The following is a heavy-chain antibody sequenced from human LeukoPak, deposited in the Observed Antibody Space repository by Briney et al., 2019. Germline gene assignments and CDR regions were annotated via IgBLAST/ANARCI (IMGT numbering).Heavy chain of an antibody. J-gene: IGHJ4*02. V-gene: IGHV3-21*01. Sequence: PGGSLRLSCAASGFTFSSYSMNWVRQAPGKGLEWVSSISSSSYIYYADSVKGRFTISRDNAKNSLYLQTNSLRAEDTAVYYCARGDYASNSGFDYWGQGTLVTVSS. CDR2: ISSSSYI. CDR3: ARGDYASNSGFDY. D-gene: IGHD4-17*01. CDR1: GFTFSSYS.